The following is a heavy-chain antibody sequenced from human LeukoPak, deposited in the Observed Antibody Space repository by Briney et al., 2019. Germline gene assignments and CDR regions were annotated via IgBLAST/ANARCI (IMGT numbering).Heavy chain of an antibody. D-gene: IGHD3-3*01. CDR2: VSCRGGSA. CDR3: AKDGADSGSGYHTLVYYYGIDV. V-gene: IGHV3-23*01. CDR1: GFTFSSYA. J-gene: IGHJ6*01. Sequence: VGSLRLSCAASGFTFSSYAMSWVRQAPGKGLEWVSTVSCRGGSANYADNVQGRFTISRDNPKNALYLQINSLRAEDTAVYYCAKDGADSGSGYHTLVYYYGIDVWGQGTTVSV.